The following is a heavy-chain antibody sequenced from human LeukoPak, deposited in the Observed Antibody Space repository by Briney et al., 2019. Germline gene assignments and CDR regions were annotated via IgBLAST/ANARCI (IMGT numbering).Heavy chain of an antibody. V-gene: IGHV5-51*01. CDR1: GYSFTSYW. D-gene: IGHD3-3*01. Sequence: GESLKISCKGSGYSFTSYWIGWMRQMPGKGLEWMGIIYPGDSDTRYSPSFQGQVTISADKSISTAYLQWSSLKASDTAMYYCARLTYYDFWSGYSSYSYYMDVWGKGTTVTVSS. CDR2: IYPGDSDT. CDR3: ARLTYYDFWSGYSSYSYYMDV. J-gene: IGHJ6*03.